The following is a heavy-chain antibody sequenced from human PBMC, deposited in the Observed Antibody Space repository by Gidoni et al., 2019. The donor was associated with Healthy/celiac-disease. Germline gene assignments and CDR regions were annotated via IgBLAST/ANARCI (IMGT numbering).Heavy chain of an antibody. CDR2: INHSGST. Sequence: QVQLQQWGAGLLKPSETLSLTCAVYGGSFSGYYWSWIRQPPGKGLEWIGEINHSGSTNYNPSLKSRVTISVDTSKNQFSLKLSSVTAADTAVYYCARIAAAGTSCWGQGTLVTVSS. D-gene: IGHD6-13*01. V-gene: IGHV4-34*01. CDR1: GGSFSGYY. CDR3: ARIAAAGTSC. J-gene: IGHJ4*02.